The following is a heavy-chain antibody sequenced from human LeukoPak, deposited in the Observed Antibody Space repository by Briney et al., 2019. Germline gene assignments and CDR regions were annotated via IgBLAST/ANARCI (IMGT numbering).Heavy chain of an antibody. J-gene: IGHJ4*02. CDR2: INPNSGDT. V-gene: IGHV1-2*06. CDR3: ARDYCSSTSCPFDY. CDR1: GYTFTGYH. Sequence: ASVKVSCKASGYTFTGYHMHWVRQAPGQGLEWMGRINPNSGDTNYAQKFQGRVTMTRDTSISTAYMELSRLRSDDTAVYYCARDYCSSTSCPFDYWGQGTLATVSS. D-gene: IGHD2-2*01.